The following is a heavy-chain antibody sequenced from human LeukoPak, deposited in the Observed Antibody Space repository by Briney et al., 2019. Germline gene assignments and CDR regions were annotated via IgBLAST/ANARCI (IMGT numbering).Heavy chain of an antibody. Sequence: GGSLRLSCAASGFTFDDYGMSWVRQAPGKGLEWVSGINWNGGSTGYADSVKGRFTISRDNAKNSLYLQMNSLRAEDTALYHCARGFSSNRAYYFDYWGQGTLVTVSS. CDR1: GFTFDDYG. J-gene: IGHJ4*02. D-gene: IGHD6-6*01. CDR3: ARGFSSNRAYYFDY. V-gene: IGHV3-20*01. CDR2: INWNGGST.